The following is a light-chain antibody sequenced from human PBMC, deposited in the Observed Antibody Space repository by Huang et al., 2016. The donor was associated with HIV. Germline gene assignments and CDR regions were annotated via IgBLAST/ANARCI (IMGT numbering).Light chain of an antibody. J-gene: IGKJ1*01. V-gene: IGKV1-39*01. Sequence: DIQMTQSPSSLSASVGDRVTITCRASQSISSYLNWYTQKTGKAPNLLLHGASSLQSGVPSRFRCRGSGTDFTLNISSRQPEDFATYYRQQSYSIPWTFGQGTKVEIK. CDR3: QQSYSIPWT. CDR1: QSISSY. CDR2: GAS.